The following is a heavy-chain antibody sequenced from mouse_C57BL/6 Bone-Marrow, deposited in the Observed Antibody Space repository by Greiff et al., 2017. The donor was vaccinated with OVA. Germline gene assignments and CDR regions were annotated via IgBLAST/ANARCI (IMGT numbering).Heavy chain of an antibody. CDR2: INPNYGTT. CDR3: ARRGYWYLED. CDR1: GYSFTDYN. V-gene: IGHV1-39*01. J-gene: IGHJ1*03. Sequence: EVQLQQSGPELVKPGASVKISCKASGYSFTDYNMHWVKQSTGQSLEWIGVINPNYGTTSYNQKFKGKATLTVDQSSSTAYMQLNSLTSEDAAVDDCARRGYWYLEDWGKGTTVTVSS.